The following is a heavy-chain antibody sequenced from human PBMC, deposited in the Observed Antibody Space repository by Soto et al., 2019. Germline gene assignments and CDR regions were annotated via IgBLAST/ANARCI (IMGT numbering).Heavy chain of an antibody. J-gene: IGHJ5*02. CDR2: IFYSGIT. Sequence: SETLSFTCIVSGGSISSSSYYWGWIRQPPGKGLEWIGSIFYSGITYYNPSLKSRVPISVYTSKHQFSLKLSSVTAADTAVFYCARHRARNWLDLWGHGTLVTFSS. V-gene: IGHV4-39*01. CDR3: ARHRARNWLDL. CDR1: GGSISSSSYY. D-gene: IGHD6-6*01.